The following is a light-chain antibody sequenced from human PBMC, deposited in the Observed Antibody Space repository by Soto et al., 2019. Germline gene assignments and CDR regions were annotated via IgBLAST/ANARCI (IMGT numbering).Light chain of an antibody. CDR1: SSNIGNNY. CDR3: GTWDSSLSAGV. Sequence: QSALTQPPSVSAAPGQKVTISCSGGSSNIGNNYVSWYQQFPGTAPKLLISDNNNRPSWIPDRFSGSKSVTSATLGITGLQTGDVADYYCGTWDSSLSAGVFGGGTKLTVL. V-gene: IGLV1-51*01. J-gene: IGLJ2*01. CDR2: DNN.